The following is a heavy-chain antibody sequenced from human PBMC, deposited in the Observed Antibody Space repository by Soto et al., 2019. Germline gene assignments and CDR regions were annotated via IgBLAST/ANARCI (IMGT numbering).Heavy chain of an antibody. CDR1: GFNFKKYW. Sequence: GGSLRLSCAASGFNFKKYWMHGVRQAPGKGLEWVSRISDAGSTTTYADSVKGGFTISGDNAKNTLFQQMNSLRDEDTALYYCGKRGKNYGSESYYFLDYWGQGTLVTVSS. J-gene: IGHJ4*01. V-gene: IGHV3-74*01. CDR3: GKRGKNYGSESYYFLDY. CDR2: ISDAGSTT. D-gene: IGHD3-10*01.